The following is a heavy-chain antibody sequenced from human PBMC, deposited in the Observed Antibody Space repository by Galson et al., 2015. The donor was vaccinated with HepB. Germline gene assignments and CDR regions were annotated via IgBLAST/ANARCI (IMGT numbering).Heavy chain of an antibody. Sequence: SLRLSCAASGFPFSDYSMIWVRQAPGKGLEWVAYISSSRSTIYYADSVKGRFTVSRDNAKNSLYLQMNSLRGEDTALYYCARDSPARGDYCGQGTLVTVSS. D-gene: IGHD6-6*01. CDR3: ARDSPARGDY. CDR2: ISSSRSTI. J-gene: IGHJ4*02. V-gene: IGHV3-48*01. CDR1: GFPFSDYS.